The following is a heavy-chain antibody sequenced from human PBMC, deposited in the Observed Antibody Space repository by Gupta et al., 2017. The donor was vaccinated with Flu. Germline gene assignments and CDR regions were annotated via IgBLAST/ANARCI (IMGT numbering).Heavy chain of an antibody. D-gene: IGHD5-12*01. Sequence: QVQLVQSGAEVQKPGSSVKVSCKASGGTFSSYAISWVRQATGQGLEWMGGIIPIFGTANYAQKFQGRVTITADESTSTAYMELSSLRSEDTAVYYCAGYAVDIVATTYGGDAFDIWGQGTMVTVSS. CDR1: GGTFSSYA. V-gene: IGHV1-69*01. J-gene: IGHJ3*02. CDR3: AGYAVDIVATTYGGDAFDI. CDR2: IIPIFGTA.